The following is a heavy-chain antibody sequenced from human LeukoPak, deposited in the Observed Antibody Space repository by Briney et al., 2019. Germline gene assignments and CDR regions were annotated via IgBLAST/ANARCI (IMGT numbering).Heavy chain of an antibody. CDR3: AKDRTVGASYWYFDL. CDR1: GFTFRTYA. V-gene: IGHV3-23*01. J-gene: IGHJ2*01. CDR2: ISGSGGST. D-gene: IGHD1-26*01. Sequence: AGGSLRLSCAASGFTFRTYAMSWVRQAPGKGLEWVSGISGSGGSTYYADSVKGRFTISRDSSKNTLFLQMNTLRAEDTAIYYCAKDRTVGASYWYFDLWGRGTLVTVSS.